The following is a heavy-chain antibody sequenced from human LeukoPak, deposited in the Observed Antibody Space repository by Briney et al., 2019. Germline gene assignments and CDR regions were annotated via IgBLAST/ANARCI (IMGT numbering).Heavy chain of an antibody. D-gene: IGHD1-1*01. CDR3: AREEVQLERLGAFDI. V-gene: IGHV4-59*01. CDR2: IYYSGST. J-gene: IGHJ3*02. CDR1: GGSISSYY. Sequence: SETLSLTCTVSGGSISSYYWSWIRQPPGKGLEWIGYIYYSGSTNYNPSLRSRVTISVDTSKNQFSLKLSSVTAADTAVYYCAREEVQLERLGAFDIWGQGTMVTVSS.